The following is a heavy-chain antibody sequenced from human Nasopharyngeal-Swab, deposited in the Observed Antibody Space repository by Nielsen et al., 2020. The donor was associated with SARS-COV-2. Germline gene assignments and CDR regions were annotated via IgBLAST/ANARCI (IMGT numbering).Heavy chain of an antibody. J-gene: IGHJ3*02. V-gene: IGHV1-18*01. CDR1: GYTFTDYG. Sequence: SVTVSCMASGYTFTDYGISWVRQAPGQGLEWMGWLSAYNGNTNYAQRVQGRVTMTTDTSTSTAYMELRSLRSDDTAVYYCARERRGGYHDAFDIWGQGTMVTVSS. D-gene: IGHD2-15*01. CDR3: ARERRGGYHDAFDI. CDR2: LSAYNGNT.